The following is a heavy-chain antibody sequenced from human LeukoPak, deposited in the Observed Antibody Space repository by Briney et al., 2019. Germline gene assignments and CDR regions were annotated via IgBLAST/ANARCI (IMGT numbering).Heavy chain of an antibody. D-gene: IGHD3-10*01. CDR3: ARGPRGRRDYFED. CDR2: IIPIFGTV. J-gene: IGHJ4*02. Sequence: EASVKVSCKGSGDTRTTYAINWVRQAPGQGLVWMGRIIPIFGTVNLAQKFQGRVTITADRATSTGYMELRSLRSDDTGIYYCARGPRGRRDYFEDWDQGTLITVSS. V-gene: IGHV1-69*06. CDR1: GDTRTTYA.